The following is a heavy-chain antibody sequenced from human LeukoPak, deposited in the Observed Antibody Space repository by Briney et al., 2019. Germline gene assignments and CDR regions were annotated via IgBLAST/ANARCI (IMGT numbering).Heavy chain of an antibody. Sequence: SETLSLTCTVSGGSISSSSYYWGWIRQPPGMGLEWIGSIYYSGSTYYNPSLKSRVTISVDTSKNQFSLKLSSVTAADTAVYYCARHRPQSPYGQDAFDIWGQGTMVTVSS. CDR2: IYYSGST. CDR1: GGSISSSSYY. V-gene: IGHV4-39*01. D-gene: IGHD4-17*01. CDR3: ARHRPQSPYGQDAFDI. J-gene: IGHJ3*02.